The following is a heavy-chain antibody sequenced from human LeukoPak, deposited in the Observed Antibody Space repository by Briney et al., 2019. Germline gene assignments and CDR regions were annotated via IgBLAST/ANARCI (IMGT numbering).Heavy chain of an antibody. CDR1: GFTFSSYS. V-gene: IGHV3-48*01. J-gene: IGHJ4*02. Sequence: GGSLRLSCAASGFTFSSYSMNWVRQAPGKGLEWVSYISSSSSTIYYADSVKGRFTISRDNAKNSLYLQMNSLRAEDTALYYCARVYDILTGYYDYWGQGTLVTVSS. CDR2: ISSSSSTI. D-gene: IGHD3-9*01. CDR3: ARVYDILTGYYDY.